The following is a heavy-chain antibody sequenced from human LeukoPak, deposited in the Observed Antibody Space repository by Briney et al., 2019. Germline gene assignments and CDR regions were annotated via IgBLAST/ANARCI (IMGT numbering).Heavy chain of an antibody. D-gene: IGHD3-10*01. J-gene: IGHJ6*02. CDR3: ARDHYGSGSYLFGVHYGMDV. Sequence: ASVKVSCEASGYTFTSYGISWVRQAPGQGLEWMGWISAYNGNTNYAQKLQGRVTMTTDTSTSTAYMELRSLRSDDTAVYYCARDHYGSGSYLFGVHYGMDVWGQGTTVTVSS. CDR1: GYTFTSYG. V-gene: IGHV1-18*01. CDR2: ISAYNGNT.